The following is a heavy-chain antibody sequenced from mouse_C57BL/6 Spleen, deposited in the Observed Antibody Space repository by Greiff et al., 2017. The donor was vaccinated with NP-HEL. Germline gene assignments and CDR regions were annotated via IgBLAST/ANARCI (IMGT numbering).Heavy chain of an antibody. CDR3: ARSDYDEGDY. J-gene: IGHJ2*01. Sequence: QVQLQQSGAELVKPGASVKLSCKASGYTFTSYWMQWVKQRPGQGLEWIGEIDPSDSYTNYNQKFKGKATLTVDTSSSTAYMQLSSLTSEDSAVYYCARSDYDEGDYWGQGATLTVSS. CDR1: GYTFTSYW. D-gene: IGHD2-4*01. V-gene: IGHV1-50*01. CDR2: IDPSDSYT.